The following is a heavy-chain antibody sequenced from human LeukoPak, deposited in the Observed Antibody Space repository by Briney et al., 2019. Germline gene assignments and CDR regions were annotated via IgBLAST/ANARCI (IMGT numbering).Heavy chain of an antibody. CDR2: INPSGGST. V-gene: IGHV1-46*01. J-gene: IGHJ6*03. CDR3: ASQSQPPMIQEYYYYMDV. Sequence: GASVKVSCKASGYTFTSYYMHWVRQAPGQGLEWMGIINPSGGSTSYAQKFQGRVTMTRDTSTSTVYMELSSLRSEDTAVYYCASQSQPPMIQEYYYYMDVWGKGTTVTVSS. D-gene: IGHD3-22*01. CDR1: GYTFTSYY.